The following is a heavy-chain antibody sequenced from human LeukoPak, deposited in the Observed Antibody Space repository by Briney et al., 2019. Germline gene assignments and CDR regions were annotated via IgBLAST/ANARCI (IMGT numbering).Heavy chain of an antibody. Sequence: SVKVSCKASGGTFSSYAISWVRQAPGQGLEWMGGIIPIFGTANYAQKFQGRVTITTDESTSTAYIELSSLRSEDTAVYYCARETRDYDSSGYQTNWFDPWGQGTLVTVSS. J-gene: IGHJ5*02. CDR1: GGTFSSYA. V-gene: IGHV1-69*05. D-gene: IGHD3-22*01. CDR2: IIPIFGTA. CDR3: ARETRDYDSSGYQTNWFDP.